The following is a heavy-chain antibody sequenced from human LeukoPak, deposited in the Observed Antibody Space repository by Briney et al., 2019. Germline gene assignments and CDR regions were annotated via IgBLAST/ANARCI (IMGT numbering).Heavy chain of an antibody. Sequence: GESLKISCKGSGYRFTSYWIAWVRQTPGKGLEWMGIIYPGDSESRKSPSFQGQVTISADKSISTAYLQWSSLKASDTAMYYCARLVGLRQWLVFDYWGQGTLVTVSS. V-gene: IGHV5-51*01. J-gene: IGHJ4*02. CDR3: ARLVGLRQWLVFDY. CDR1: GYRFTSYW. CDR2: IYPGDSES. D-gene: IGHD6-19*01.